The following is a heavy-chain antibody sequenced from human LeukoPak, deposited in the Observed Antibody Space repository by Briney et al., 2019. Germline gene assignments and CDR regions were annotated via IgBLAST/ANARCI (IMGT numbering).Heavy chain of an antibody. CDR2: INHSGST. J-gene: IGHJ4*02. V-gene: IGHV4-34*01. Sequence: SETLSLTCAVYGGSFSGYYWSWIRQPPGKGLEWIGEINHSGSTNYNPSLKSRVTISVDTSKNQFSLKLSSVTAADTAVYYCARGDGVYIDYWGQGTLVTVSS. D-gene: IGHD4-17*01. CDR1: GGSFSGYY. CDR3: ARGDGVYIDY.